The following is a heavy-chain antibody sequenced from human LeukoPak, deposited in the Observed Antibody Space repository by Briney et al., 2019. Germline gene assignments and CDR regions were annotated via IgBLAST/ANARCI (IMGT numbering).Heavy chain of an antibody. CDR3: AKDDEEFGELSWFDP. J-gene: IGHJ5*02. CDR1: GYTFTGYY. D-gene: IGHD3-10*01. V-gene: IGHV1-2*02. Sequence: ASVKVSCKASGYTFTGYYMHWVRQAPGQGLEWMGWINPNSGGTNYAQKFQGRVTMTRDTSISTAYMELSRLRSDDTAVYYCAKDDEEFGELSWFDPWGQGTLVTVSS. CDR2: INPNSGGT.